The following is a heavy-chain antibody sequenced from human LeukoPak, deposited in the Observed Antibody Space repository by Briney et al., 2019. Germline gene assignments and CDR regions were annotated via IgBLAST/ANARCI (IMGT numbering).Heavy chain of an antibody. D-gene: IGHD3-22*01. V-gene: IGHV1-2*06. CDR3: AAGLGSSGYYYPPYYYYYGMDV. CDR2: INPNSGDT. CDR1: GYSFTGYH. J-gene: IGHJ6*02. Sequence: ASVKVSCKASGYSFTGYHMHWVRQAPGQGLEWMGRINPNSGDTNYAQKFQGRVTMTRDMSTSTAYMELSSLRSEDTAVYYCAAGLGSSGYYYPPYYYYYGMDVWGQGTTVTVSS.